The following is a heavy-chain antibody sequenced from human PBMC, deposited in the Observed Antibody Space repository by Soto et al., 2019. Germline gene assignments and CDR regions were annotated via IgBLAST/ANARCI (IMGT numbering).Heavy chain of an antibody. V-gene: IGHV1-2*02. J-gene: IGHJ6*02. CDR1: GYTFTGYY. D-gene: IGHD1-26*01. CDR3: AKGGAIVAAGTRVYLYNAMDV. CDR2: INPNSGDT. Sequence: ASVKVSCKASGYTFTGYYVHWVRQAPGQGLEWMGWINPNSGDTYLAQRFQGRVTMNRDTSIGTAYMELRGLTSDDTAEYYCAKGGAIVAAGTRVYLYNAMDVWGQGTTVTSP.